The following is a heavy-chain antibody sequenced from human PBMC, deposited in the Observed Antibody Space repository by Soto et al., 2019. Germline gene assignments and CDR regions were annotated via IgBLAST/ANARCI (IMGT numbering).Heavy chain of an antibody. CDR1: GFSFSNAW. V-gene: IGHV3-15*01. J-gene: IGHJ6*02. CDR2: IKSKTDGGTT. D-gene: IGHD2-2*01. CDR3: TTDALWSSLTSSDGMDV. Sequence: GGSLRLSCEASGFSFSNAWMSWVRQAPGKGLERVGRIKSKTDGGTTDYVAPVKGRFSISRDDSKNTLYLQMNSLKTEDTGVYYCTTDALWSSLTSSDGMDVWGQGTTVTVSS.